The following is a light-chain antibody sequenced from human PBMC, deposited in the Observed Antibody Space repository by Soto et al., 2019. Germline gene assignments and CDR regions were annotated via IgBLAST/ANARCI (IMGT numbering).Light chain of an antibody. J-gene: IGKJ1*01. CDR3: QQYGSSPVT. V-gene: IGKV3-20*01. Sequence: EIVITQSPGTLSVSPGDRVTLSCRASQSVSSKLVWYQRKPGQSPRLLIYDASSRATGIPDRFSGSGSGTDFTLTISRLEPEDFAVYYCQQYGSSPVTFGQGTKVDIK. CDR2: DAS. CDR1: QSVSSK.